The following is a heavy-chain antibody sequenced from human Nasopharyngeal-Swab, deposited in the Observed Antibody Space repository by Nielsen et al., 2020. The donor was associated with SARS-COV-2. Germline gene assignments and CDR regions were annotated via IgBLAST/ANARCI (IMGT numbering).Heavy chain of an antibody. J-gene: IGHJ3*02. D-gene: IGHD2-8*02. CDR2: IYYSGST. V-gene: IGHV4-59*08. CDR3: ARRGTGGKKGAFDI. Sequence: RQAPGKGLEWTGYIYYSGSTNYNPSLKSRVTISVDTSKNQFSLKLSSVTAADTAVYYCARRGTGGKKGAFDIWGQGTMVTVSS.